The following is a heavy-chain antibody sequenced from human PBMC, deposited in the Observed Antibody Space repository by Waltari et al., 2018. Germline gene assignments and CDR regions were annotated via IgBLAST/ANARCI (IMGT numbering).Heavy chain of an antibody. CDR2: NNPSSGAT. D-gene: IGHD4-17*01. CDR3: ARDLGSDYGNRDY. CDR1: GYTFTGYY. J-gene: IGHJ4*02. Sequence: QVHLVQSGAEVKKPGASVKVSCKASGYTFTGYYIQWVRRAPGQGRAWMGRNNPSSGATNYAQKFQGRVTLTRDTSINTAYMELSSLKSDDTAVYYCARDLGSDYGNRDYWGQGTLVTVPS. V-gene: IGHV1-2*06.